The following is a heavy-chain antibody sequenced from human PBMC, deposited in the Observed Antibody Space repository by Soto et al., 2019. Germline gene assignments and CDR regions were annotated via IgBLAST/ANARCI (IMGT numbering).Heavy chain of an antibody. J-gene: IGHJ5*02. V-gene: IGHV4-34*01. CDR2: SNHRGST. CDR3: ATAIFGVVILGDWFDP. D-gene: IGHD3-3*01. CDR1: GGSFSGYY. Sequence: SETLSLTCAVYGGSFSGYYWSWIRKPPGKGLEWIGESNHRGSTTYHPPLKSRGTISVETSNKNFSLQLSCLTAADTEVYYCATAIFGVVILGDWFDPWGQGTLVTVSS.